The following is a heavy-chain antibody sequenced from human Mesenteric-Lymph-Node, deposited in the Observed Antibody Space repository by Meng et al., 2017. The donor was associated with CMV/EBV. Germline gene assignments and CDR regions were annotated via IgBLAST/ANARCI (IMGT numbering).Heavy chain of an antibody. J-gene: IGHJ4*02. CDR2: INPNNGVT. Sequence: SCKTSGYTFTDYYMHWVRQAPGQGLEWMGRINPNNGVTNYAQKFQDRVTMARDTSSSTAYMELRSLRSDDTAVYYCAREGNWNDFDYWGQGTLVTVSS. CDR3: AREGNWNDFDY. V-gene: IGHV1-2*06. D-gene: IGHD1-20*01. CDR1: GYTFTDYY.